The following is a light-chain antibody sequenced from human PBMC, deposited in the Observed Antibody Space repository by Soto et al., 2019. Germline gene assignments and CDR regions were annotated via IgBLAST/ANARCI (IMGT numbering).Light chain of an antibody. V-gene: IGKV3-11*01. Sequence: RSWLPGARATLSCRASQSIHTSLAWYQQKPGQPPRLVVYDSTLRANGIPDRFSGSGSGTDFTLTISRLEHEDFAVYYCQQSNDWPRTFGQGTKVETK. CDR3: QQSNDWPRT. CDR2: DST. CDR1: QSIHTS. J-gene: IGKJ1*01.